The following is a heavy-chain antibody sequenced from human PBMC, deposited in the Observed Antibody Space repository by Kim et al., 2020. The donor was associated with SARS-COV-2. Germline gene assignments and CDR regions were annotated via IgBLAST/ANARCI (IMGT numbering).Heavy chain of an antibody. CDR1: GFTFSNYA. Sequence: GGSLRLSCAASGFTFSNYAMSWVRQAPGKGLEWVSAISGSGRTTYYADSVRGRFTISRDNSKNTLYLQMNSLRDEDTAIYYCAKEWGDPCTSCPFDYWGQGTLVTVSS. CDR3: AKEWGDPCTSCPFDY. CDR2: ISGSGRTT. D-gene: IGHD2-2*01. V-gene: IGHV3-23*01. J-gene: IGHJ4*02.